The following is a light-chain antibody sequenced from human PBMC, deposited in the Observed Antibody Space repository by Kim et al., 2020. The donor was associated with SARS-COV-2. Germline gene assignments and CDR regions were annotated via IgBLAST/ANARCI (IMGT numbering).Light chain of an antibody. CDR2: DAS. V-gene: IGKV3-11*01. J-gene: IGKJ1*01. Sequence: EIVLTQSPATLSLSPGQRATLSCRASQSISTDLAWYQQKPGQAPRLFIYDASNRATGIPARFIGSGSGTDFTLTVSSLEPEDSAIYHCQQRNKWPRTFGQGTKVDIK. CDR1: QSISTD. CDR3: QQRNKWPRT.